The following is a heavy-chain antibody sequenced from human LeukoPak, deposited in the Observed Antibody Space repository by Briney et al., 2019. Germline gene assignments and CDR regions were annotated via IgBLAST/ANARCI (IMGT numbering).Heavy chain of an antibody. Sequence: SETLSLTCAVHGGSFSGYYWSWIRQPPGKGLEWIGEINHSGSTNYNPSLKSRVTISVDTSKNQFSLKLSSVTAADTAVYYCARTTTKSGSYCLDYWGQGTLVTVSS. J-gene: IGHJ4*02. CDR2: INHSGST. D-gene: IGHD1-26*01. CDR3: ARTTTKSGSYCLDY. V-gene: IGHV4-34*01. CDR1: GGSFSGYY.